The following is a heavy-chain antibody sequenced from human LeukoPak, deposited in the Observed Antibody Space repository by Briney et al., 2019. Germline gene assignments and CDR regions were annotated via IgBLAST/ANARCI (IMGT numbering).Heavy chain of an antibody. CDR3: ARGRRYCSSTSCYRRTNWFDP. Sequence: PSETLSLTCAVYGGSFSGYYWSWIRQPPGKGLEWIGEINHSGSTNYNPSLKSRVTISVDTSKNQFSLKLSSVTAADTAVYYCARGRRYCSSTSCYRRTNWFDPWGQGTLVTVSS. CDR2: INHSGST. J-gene: IGHJ5*02. V-gene: IGHV4-34*01. CDR1: GGSFSGYY. D-gene: IGHD2-2*01.